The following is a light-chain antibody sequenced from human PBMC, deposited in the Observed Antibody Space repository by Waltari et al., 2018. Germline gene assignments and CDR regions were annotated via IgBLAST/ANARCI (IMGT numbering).Light chain of an antibody. CDR3: QHSEA. CDR1: QDVINY. CDR2: DAA. Sequence: DMQITQSPASLSASVGDRVTITCHPSQDVINYINWYQQKPGKAPQLLIYDAATLKTGVPSRFSGRQSGTYFTLTISGLQPEDVGTYYCQHSEAFGQGTTVEI. J-gene: IGKJ1*01. V-gene: IGKV1-33*01.